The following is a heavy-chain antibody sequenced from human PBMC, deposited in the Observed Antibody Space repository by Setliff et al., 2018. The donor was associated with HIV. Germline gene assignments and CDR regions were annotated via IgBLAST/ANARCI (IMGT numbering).Heavy chain of an antibody. V-gene: IGHV4-59*01. CDR3: ARGDGTKYYYYYYMDV. Sequence: SETLSLTCTVSRGSIKYYFWGWIRQPPGKGLECIGHISYSGATNYNPSLESRVSISVDTSKNQFSLKLSSATAADTAVYYCARGDGTKYYYYYYMDVWGKGTTVTVSS. CDR2: ISYSGAT. D-gene: IGHD1-7*01. CDR1: RGSIKYYF. J-gene: IGHJ6*03.